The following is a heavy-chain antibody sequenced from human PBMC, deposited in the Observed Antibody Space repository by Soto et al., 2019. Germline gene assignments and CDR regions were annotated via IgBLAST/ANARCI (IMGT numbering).Heavy chain of an antibody. CDR2: INHSGST. D-gene: IGHD3-3*01. V-gene: IGHV4-34*01. J-gene: IGHJ6*02. CDR1: GGSFSNYY. CDR3: ARGRVLSHHYFGIDV. Sequence: QVQLQQWGAGLLKPSETLSLTCGVYGGSFSNYYWSWIRQPPGKGLEWIREINHSGSTNYNPSLTSRVSISVDTSKRQCSLKLDSVTAADTAVYYCARGRVLSHHYFGIDVWYQATTVTVSS.